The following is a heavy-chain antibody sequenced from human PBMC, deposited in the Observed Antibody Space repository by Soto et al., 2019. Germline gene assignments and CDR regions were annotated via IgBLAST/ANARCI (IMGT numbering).Heavy chain of an antibody. CDR3: ARLVVVPAAVNPLAYYYYGMDL. J-gene: IGHJ6*02. V-gene: IGHV4-34*01. Sequence: SETLSLTCAVYGGSFSGYYWSWIRQPPGKGLGWIGEINHSGSTNYNPSLKSRVTISVDTSKNQFSLKLSSVTAADTAVYYCARLVVVPAAVNPLAYYYYGMDLWGQGTTVTVSS. CDR1: GGSFSGYY. CDR2: INHSGST. D-gene: IGHD2-2*01.